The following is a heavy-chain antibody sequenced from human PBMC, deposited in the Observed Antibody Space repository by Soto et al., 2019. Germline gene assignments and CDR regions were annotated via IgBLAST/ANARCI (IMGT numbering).Heavy chain of an antibody. V-gene: IGHV3-9*01. J-gene: IGHJ3*01. Sequence: EVQLVESGGGLVQPGRSLRLSCAASGFTFDDYSMHWVRQAPGKGLEWVSGISWNSGIIGYADSVKGRFTISRDNAKNSLYLQMNSLKDEDTALYYSAKGGGNSMGCCSDDAFAGGGQGTMVTVSS. D-gene: IGHD3-10*01. CDR1: GFTFDDYS. CDR3: AKGGGNSMGCCSDDAFAG. CDR2: ISWNSGII.